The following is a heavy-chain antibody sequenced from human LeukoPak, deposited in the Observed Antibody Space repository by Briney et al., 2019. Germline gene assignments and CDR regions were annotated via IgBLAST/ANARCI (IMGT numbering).Heavy chain of an antibody. CDR1: GYTFTGYY. Sequence: GASVTVSCKASGYTFTGYYTHWVRQAPGQGLEWMGWINPNSGGTNYAQKFQGRVTMTRDTSISTAYMELSRLRSDDTAVYYCAREKQQLVPYYGMDVWGQGTTVTVSS. J-gene: IGHJ6*02. CDR3: AREKQQLVPYYGMDV. CDR2: INPNSGGT. V-gene: IGHV1-2*02. D-gene: IGHD6-13*01.